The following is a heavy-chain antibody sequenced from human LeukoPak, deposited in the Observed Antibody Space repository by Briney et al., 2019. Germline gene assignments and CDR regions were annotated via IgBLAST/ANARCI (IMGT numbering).Heavy chain of an antibody. J-gene: IGHJ4*02. CDR3: ARDLDWILFDY. Sequence: RPGGSPRLSCAASGFTFSTYWMHWVRQAPGKGLVWVSRIRPEGTTTAYADSVKGRFTISRDNAKNTLFLQMNSLSAEDTAVYYCARDLDWILFDYWGQGTLVTVSS. CDR1: GFTFSTYW. D-gene: IGHD3-9*01. V-gene: IGHV3-74*03. CDR2: IRPEGTTT.